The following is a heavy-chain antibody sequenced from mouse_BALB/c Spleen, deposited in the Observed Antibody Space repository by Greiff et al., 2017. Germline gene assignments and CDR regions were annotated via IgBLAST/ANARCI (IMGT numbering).Heavy chain of an antibody. J-gene: IGHJ4*01. Sequence: VKLMESGAELAKPGASVKMSCTASGYTFTSYWMHWVKQRPGQGLEWIGYINPSTGYTDYNQKFKDKATLTADKSSSTAYMQLSSLTSEDSAVYYCARGNGYYAMDYWGQGTSVTVSS. V-gene: IGHV1-7*01. CDR2: INPSTGYT. CDR1: GYTFTSYW. D-gene: IGHD1-2*01. CDR3: ARGNGYYAMDY.